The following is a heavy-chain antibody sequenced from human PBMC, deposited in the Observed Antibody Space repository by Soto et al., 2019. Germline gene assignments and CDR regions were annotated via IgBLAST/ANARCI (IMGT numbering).Heavy chain of an antibody. Sequence: ASVKVSCTVSGYTLTELSMHWVRQAPGKGLEWMGGFDPEDGETIYAQKFQGRVTMTEDTSTDTAYMELSSLRSEDTAVYYCARSIVVVTALDYWGQGTLVTVSS. CDR2: FDPEDGET. J-gene: IGHJ4*02. V-gene: IGHV1-24*01. CDR3: ARSIVVVTALDY. CDR1: GYTLTELS. D-gene: IGHD2-21*02.